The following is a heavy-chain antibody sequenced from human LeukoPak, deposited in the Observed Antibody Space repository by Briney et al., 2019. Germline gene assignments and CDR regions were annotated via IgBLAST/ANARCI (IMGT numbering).Heavy chain of an antibody. CDR3: ARERNLYYFDY. CDR1: GGSISSGGYY. Sequence: SETLSLTCTVSGGSISSGGYYWSWIRQHPGKGLEWIGYIYYSGSTYYNPSLKSRVTISIDTSKNQFSLKLSSVTAADTAVYYCARERNLYYFDYWGQGTLVTVSS. V-gene: IGHV4-31*03. CDR2: IYYSGST. J-gene: IGHJ4*02.